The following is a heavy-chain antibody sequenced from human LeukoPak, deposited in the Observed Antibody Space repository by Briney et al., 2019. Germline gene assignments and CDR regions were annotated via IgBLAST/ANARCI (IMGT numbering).Heavy chain of an antibody. V-gene: IGHV1-46*01. CDR3: ARGWFDS. CDR1: GYTFTNYY. Sequence: ASVTVSCKASGYTFTNYYMHWVRQAPGQGLEWMGIINPSGGSTGYAQRFQGRVTMTSDTSTSTVYMDLSSLRSEDTAVYYCARGWFDSWGQGTLVTVSS. J-gene: IGHJ5*01. CDR2: INPSGGST.